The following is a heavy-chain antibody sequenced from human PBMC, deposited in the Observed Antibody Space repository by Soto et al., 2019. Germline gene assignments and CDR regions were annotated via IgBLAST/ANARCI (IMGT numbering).Heavy chain of an antibody. V-gene: IGHV3-7*01. CDR3: ARSNHLITGTRVRPGLYAFDI. J-gene: IGHJ3*02. D-gene: IGHD1-7*01. CDR1: GFTFSDYW. CDR2: IKQDGSDK. Sequence: EVQLVESGGGLVQPGGSLRLSCAASGFTFSDYWMNWVRQAPGKGLEWVADIKQDGSDKYYVDSVKGRFTISRDYARNSLFLQMNSLRAEDTAVYYCARSNHLITGTRVRPGLYAFDIWGQGTMVTVSS.